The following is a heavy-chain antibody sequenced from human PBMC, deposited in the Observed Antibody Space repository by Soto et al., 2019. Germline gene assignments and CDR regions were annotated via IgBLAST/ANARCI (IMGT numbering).Heavy chain of an antibody. D-gene: IGHD2-15*01. V-gene: IGHV1-18*04. CDR2: INTYTGQT. CDR3: ARDRGYCSGGSCSSDWFDP. Sequence: QVHLVQSGPEVKQPGASVKVACRASGYIFISYGISWVRQAPGQGLEWMGWINTYTGQTNYAQNLQGRVTVTTDTSSPTAYMELRSLGSDDTAVYYCARDRGYCSGGSCSSDWFDPWGQGTLVTVSS. J-gene: IGHJ5*02. CDR1: GYIFISYG.